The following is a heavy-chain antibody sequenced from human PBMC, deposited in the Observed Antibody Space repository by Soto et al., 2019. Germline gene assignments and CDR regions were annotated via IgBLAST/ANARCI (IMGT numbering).Heavy chain of an antibody. J-gene: IGHJ6*03. D-gene: IGHD3-3*01. V-gene: IGHV4-59*08. Sequence: SETLSLTCTVSGDSIRSHHWSWIRQPPGKGLEWVGYISNSGSTNYNPSLKSRVTISVDTSKNLFSLKLSSVTAADTAVYYCARSYYDLWSGSYYYYMDVWAKGTTVTVSS. CDR1: GDSIRSHH. CDR3: ARSYYDLWSGSYYYYMDV. CDR2: ISNSGST.